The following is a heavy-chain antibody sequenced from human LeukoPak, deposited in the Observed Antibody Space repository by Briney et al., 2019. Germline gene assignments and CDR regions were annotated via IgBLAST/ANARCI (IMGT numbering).Heavy chain of an antibody. V-gene: IGHV3-11*01. D-gene: IGHD6-13*01. Sequence: GGSLRLSCAASGFTFSDYYMSWIRQAPGKGLEWVSYISSSGSTIYYADSVKGRFTISRDNAKTSLYLQMNGLRAEDTAVYYCARDQLAGSFDYWGQGTLVTVSS. CDR3: ARDQLAGSFDY. CDR2: ISSSGSTI. CDR1: GFTFSDYY. J-gene: IGHJ4*02.